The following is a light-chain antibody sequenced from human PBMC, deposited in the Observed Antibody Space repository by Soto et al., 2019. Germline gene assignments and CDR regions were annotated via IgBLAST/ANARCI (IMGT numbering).Light chain of an antibody. CDR3: QQRSDFTYT. CDR2: DAS. J-gene: IGKJ2*01. CDR1: QSVSNY. V-gene: IGKV3-11*01. Sequence: EVVLTQSPDTLSLSPGERATLSCRASQSVSNYLAWYQHKPGQAPRLLIFDASNRATGIPGRFSGSGSGTDFTLTISSLEPEDSAVYYCQQRSDFTYTFGQGTRLEIK.